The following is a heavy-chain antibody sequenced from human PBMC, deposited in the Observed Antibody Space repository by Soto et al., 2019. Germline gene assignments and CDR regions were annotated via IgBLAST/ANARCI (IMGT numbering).Heavy chain of an antibody. D-gene: IGHD2-2*01. CDR1: GGSISSGGYC. J-gene: IGHJ4*02. CDR2: YYRSGST. V-gene: IGHV4-30-2*01. Sequence: QLQLQESGSGLVKPSQTLSLTCAVSGGSISSGGYCWSWMRQPPGKGLEWIGYYYRSGSTYYNASLKSRVTISVTRSKNQFSLKLSSVPAADTAVYYFARSNPVYAVVWGQGTLVTVSS. CDR3: ARSNPVYAVV.